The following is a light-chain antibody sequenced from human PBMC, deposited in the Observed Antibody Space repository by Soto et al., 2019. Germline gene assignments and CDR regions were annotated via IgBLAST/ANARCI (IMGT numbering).Light chain of an antibody. CDR1: SSNIGAGYD. V-gene: IGLV1-40*01. Sequence: QSVLAQPPSVSGAPGQRVTISCTGRSSNIGAGYDVHWYKQLPGTAPRLLIYGNSNRPSGVPDRFSGSKSGTSASLAITGLQDEDEADYYCQSYDNSLKIVVGGGTKLTVL. CDR3: QSYDNSLKIV. CDR2: GNS. J-gene: IGLJ3*02.